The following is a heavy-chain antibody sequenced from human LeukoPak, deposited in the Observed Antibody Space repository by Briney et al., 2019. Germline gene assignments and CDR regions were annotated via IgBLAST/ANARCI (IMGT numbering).Heavy chain of an antibody. CDR1: GFTFSSYA. J-gene: IGHJ5*02. D-gene: IGHD6-19*01. Sequence: PGRSLRLSCAASGFTFSSYAMHWVRQAPGKGLEWVAVISYDGSNKYYADSVKGRFTISRDNSKNTLYLQMNSLRAEDTAVYYCARGTRFITVAGTSLSFDPWGQGILVIVSS. CDR2: ISYDGSNK. CDR3: ARGTRFITVAGTSLSFDP. V-gene: IGHV3-30-3*01.